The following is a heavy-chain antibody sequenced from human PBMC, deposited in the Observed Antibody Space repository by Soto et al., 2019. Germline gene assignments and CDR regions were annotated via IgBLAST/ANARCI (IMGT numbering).Heavy chain of an antibody. Sequence: GKGVGWIRQPPGKALECLALIYWDDDKRYTPSLKSRLTITKDTSKNQVVLTMTNMDPVDTATYYCAHSLSDNSSYCDVGYLDSWVQRTLVTVSS. CDR3: AHSLSDNSSYCDVGYLDS. V-gene: IGHV2-5*02. CDR1: GKG. J-gene: IGHJ4*02. CDR2: IYWDDDK. D-gene: IGHD6-6*01.